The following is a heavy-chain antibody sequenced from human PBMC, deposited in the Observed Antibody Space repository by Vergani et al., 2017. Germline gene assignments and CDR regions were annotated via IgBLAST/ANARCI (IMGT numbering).Heavy chain of an antibody. Sequence: EVQLLESGGGLVQPGGSLRLSCAASGFTFSSYAMSWVRQAPGKGLEWVSAISGSGGSTYYADSVKGRLTISRDNSKNTLYLQMNSLRAEDTAVYYCPKGHPRYVITIFGVVKGYFDYWGQGTLVSGSS. CDR3: PKGHPRYVITIFGVVKGYFDY. D-gene: IGHD3-3*01. J-gene: IGHJ4*02. CDR1: GFTFSSYA. V-gene: IGHV3-23*01. CDR2: ISGSGGST.